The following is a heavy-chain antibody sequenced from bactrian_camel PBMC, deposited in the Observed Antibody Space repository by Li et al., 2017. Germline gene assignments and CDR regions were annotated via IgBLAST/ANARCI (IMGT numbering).Heavy chain of an antibody. D-gene: IGHD2*01. V-gene: IGHV3S53*01. CDR2: IDGADRT. Sequence: QVQLVESGGGSVQPGGSLRLSCGASGTGYRRDYCMGWFRQTPGKEREGIVNIDGADRTAYAQSVKGRFTISRDNDKNTLYLQLNSLKTEDTAMYYCVQIPVGGRGFPTLDSHFHYWGQGTQVTVS. J-gene: IGHJ4*01. CDR3: VQIPVGGRGFPTLDSHFHY. CDR1: GTGYRRDYC.